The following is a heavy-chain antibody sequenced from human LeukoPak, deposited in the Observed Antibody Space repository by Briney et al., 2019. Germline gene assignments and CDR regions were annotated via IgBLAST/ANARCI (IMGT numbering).Heavy chain of an antibody. D-gene: IGHD5-12*01. CDR1: GFTFDDYG. J-gene: IGHJ4*02. CDR2: INWNGGST. V-gene: IGHV3-20*04. Sequence: GGSLRLSCAASGFTFDDYGMSWVRHAPGKGLEWVSGINWNGGSTGYADSVKGRFTISRDNAKNSLYLQMNSLRAEDTALYYCARDGGYSGYDYFDYWGKGTLVTVSS. CDR3: ARDGGYSGYDYFDY.